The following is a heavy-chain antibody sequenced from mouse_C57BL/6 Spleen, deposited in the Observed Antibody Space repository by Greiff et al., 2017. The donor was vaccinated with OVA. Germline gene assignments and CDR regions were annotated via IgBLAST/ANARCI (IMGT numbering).Heavy chain of an antibody. J-gene: IGHJ4*01. V-gene: IGHV5-12*01. CDR3: ARQGVPYAMDY. CDR1: GFTFSDYY. CDR2: ISNGGGST. Sequence: EVKLMESGGGLVQPGGSLKLSCAASGFTFSDYYMYWVRQTPEKRLEWVAYISNGGGSTYYPDTVKGRFTISRDNAKNTLYLQMSRLKSEDTAMYYCARQGVPYAMDYWGQGTSGTVSS.